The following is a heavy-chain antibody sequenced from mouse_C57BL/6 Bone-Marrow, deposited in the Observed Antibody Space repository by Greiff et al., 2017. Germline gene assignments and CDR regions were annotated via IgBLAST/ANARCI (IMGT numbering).Heavy chain of an antibody. V-gene: IGHV14-4*01. D-gene: IGHD2-4*01. CDR2: IDPENGDT. J-gene: IGHJ4*01. Sequence: EVQLQQSGAELVRPGASVKLSCTASGFNIKDDYMHWVKQRPEQGLEWIGWIDPENGDTEYASKFQGKATITADTSSNTAYLQLSSLTSEDTAVYYCKGTMINYYAMDYWGQGTSVTVSS. CDR1: GFNIKDDY. CDR3: KGTMINYYAMDY.